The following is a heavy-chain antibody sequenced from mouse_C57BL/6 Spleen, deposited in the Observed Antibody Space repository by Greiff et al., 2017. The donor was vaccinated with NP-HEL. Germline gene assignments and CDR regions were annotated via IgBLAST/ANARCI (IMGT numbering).Heavy chain of an antibody. J-gene: IGHJ4*01. Sequence: VQLKESGAELAKPGASVKLSCKASGYTFTSYWMHWVKQRPGQGLEWIGYINPSSGYPKYNQKFKDKATLTADKSSSPAYMQLSSLTYEDSAVYYCAREVTAQATCAMDYWGQGTSVTVSS. V-gene: IGHV1-7*01. CDR2: INPSSGYP. CDR1: GYTFTSYW. CDR3: AREVTAQATCAMDY. D-gene: IGHD3-2*02.